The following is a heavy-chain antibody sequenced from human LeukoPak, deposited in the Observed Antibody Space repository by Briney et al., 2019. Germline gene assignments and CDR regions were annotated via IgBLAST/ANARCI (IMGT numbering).Heavy chain of an antibody. CDR3: AKSDTYGSGNAPSYYYCYMDF. Sequence: PPGGSLRLSFPASGFNFSHYAMSSVRQAPTKQLDLVSRMSGSAAGTYYADSVKGPFTISRDITKNTLYMQMNSLRAEETAEYYCAKSDTYGSGNAPSYYYCYMDFWGKGTTVTVSS. J-gene: IGHJ6*03. CDR2: MSGSAAGT. CDR1: GFNFSHYA. V-gene: IGHV3-23*01. D-gene: IGHD3-10*01.